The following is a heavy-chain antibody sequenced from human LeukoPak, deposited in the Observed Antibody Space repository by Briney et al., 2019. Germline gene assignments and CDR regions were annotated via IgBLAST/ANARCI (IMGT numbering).Heavy chain of an antibody. CDR1: GFAFDDFC. CDR3: ATDGAGFDT. CDR2: INIGGTNT. J-gene: IGHJ5*02. Sequence: PGGSLRLSCAASGFAFDDFCMNWVRQAPGKGLERLSYINIGGTNTHYADSVKGRFTISRDNAKKSLYLEMNNLRAEDTAVYYCATDGAGFDTWGQGVLVTVSS. V-gene: IGHV3-11*01.